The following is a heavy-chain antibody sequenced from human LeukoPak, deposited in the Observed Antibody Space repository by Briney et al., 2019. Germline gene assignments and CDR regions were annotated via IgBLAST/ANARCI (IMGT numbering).Heavy chain of an antibody. D-gene: IGHD2-15*01. J-gene: IGHJ4*02. CDR1: GGSISSSSYY. CDR2: IYYSGST. CDR3: ARTPDLVGVVAATWDY. V-gene: IGHV4-39*07. Sequence: SETLSLTCTVSGGSISSSSYYWGWIRQPPGKGLEWIGSIYYSGSTYYNPSLKSRVTISVDTSKNQFSLKLSSVTAADTAVYYCARTPDLVGVVAATWDYWGQGTLVTVSS.